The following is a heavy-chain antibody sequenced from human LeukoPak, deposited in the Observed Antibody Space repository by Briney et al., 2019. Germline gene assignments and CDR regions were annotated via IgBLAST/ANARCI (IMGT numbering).Heavy chain of an antibody. Sequence: PGGALRLSCAASGFTFSSYAMSWVRQAPGKGLEWVSAISGSGGSTYYADSVKGRFTIPRDNSKNTLYLQMNSLRAEDTAVYYCARPYDSSGYPIPWALDYWGQGTLVTVSS. CDR2: ISGSGGST. CDR3: ARPYDSSGYPIPWALDY. CDR1: GFTFSSYA. V-gene: IGHV3-23*01. J-gene: IGHJ4*02. D-gene: IGHD3-22*01.